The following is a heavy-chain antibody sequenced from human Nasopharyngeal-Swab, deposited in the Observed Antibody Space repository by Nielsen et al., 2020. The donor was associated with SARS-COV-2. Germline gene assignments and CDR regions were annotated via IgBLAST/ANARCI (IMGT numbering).Heavy chain of an antibody. CDR3: ARDLRFFTPSNYYYYGMDV. CDR2: INSDGSST. V-gene: IGHV3-74*01. CDR1: GFTFSSYW. D-gene: IGHD3-3*01. Sequence: GESLKISCAASGFTFSSYWMHWVRQAPGKGLVWVSRINSDGSSTSYADSVKGRFTISRDSAKNTLYLQMNSLRAEDTAVYYCARDLRFFTPSNYYYYGMDVWGQGTTVTVSS. J-gene: IGHJ6*02.